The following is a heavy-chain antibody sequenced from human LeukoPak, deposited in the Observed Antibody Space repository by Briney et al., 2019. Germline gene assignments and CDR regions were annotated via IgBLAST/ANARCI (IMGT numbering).Heavy chain of an antibody. D-gene: IGHD6-19*01. Sequence: PSETLSLTCTVSGGSISSYYWSWIRQPPGKGLEWIGEINHSGTTNYNPSLKSRVTISVDTSKNQFSLKLSSVTAADTAVYYCARGIAVAGGDYWGQGTLVTVSS. J-gene: IGHJ4*02. V-gene: IGHV4-34*01. CDR1: GGSISSYY. CDR2: INHSGTT. CDR3: ARGIAVAGGDY.